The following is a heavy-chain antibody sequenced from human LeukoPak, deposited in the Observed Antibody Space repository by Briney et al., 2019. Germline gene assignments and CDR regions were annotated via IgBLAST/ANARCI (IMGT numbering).Heavy chain of an antibody. CDR1: GFTVSNNY. CDR2: ISYDGSNK. Sequence: GGSLRLSCAASGFTVSNNYMSWVRQAPGKGLEWVAVISYDGSNKYYADSVKGRFTITRDNSKNTLYLQMNSLRAEDTAVYYCAKNEQQLDYWGQGTLVTVSS. V-gene: IGHV3-30*18. D-gene: IGHD6-13*01. CDR3: AKNEQQLDY. J-gene: IGHJ4*02.